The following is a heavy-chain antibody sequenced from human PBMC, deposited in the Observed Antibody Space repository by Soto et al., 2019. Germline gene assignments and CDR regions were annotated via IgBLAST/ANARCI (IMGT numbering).Heavy chain of an antibody. Sequence: GGSLRLSCAASGFTFSTYSMNWVRQAPGKGLEWVSYISSGSGTIYYADSVKGRFTISRDNARNSLYLQMNSLRAEDTAVYYCATRKYSSTWYIDYWGQGTLVTVSS. CDR2: ISSGSGTI. CDR3: ATRKYSSTWYIDY. D-gene: IGHD6-13*01. V-gene: IGHV3-48*01. J-gene: IGHJ4*02. CDR1: GFTFSTYS.